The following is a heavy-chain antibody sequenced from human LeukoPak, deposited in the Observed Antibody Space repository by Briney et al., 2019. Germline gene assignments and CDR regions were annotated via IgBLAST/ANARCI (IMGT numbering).Heavy chain of an antibody. CDR1: GYTFTGHY. CDR3: ARIKWSAAND. CDR2: INPNNGDT. Sequence: ASVKVSCKASGYTFTGHYIYWVRQARGQGLEWMGWINPNNGDTTCDPKFQGRLTLSRDTSISTAYMELGRLRSDDTAVYYCARIKWSAANDWGQGTLVTVSS. V-gene: IGHV1-2*02. D-gene: IGHD6-13*01. J-gene: IGHJ4*02.